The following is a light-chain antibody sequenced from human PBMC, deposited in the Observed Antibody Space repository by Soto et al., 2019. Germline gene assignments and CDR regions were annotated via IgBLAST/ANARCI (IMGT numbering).Light chain of an antibody. CDR1: SSNIGNNF. CDR3: ATWDDSLSGFVV. Sequence: QSVLTQPPSVSGTPGQRVTISCSGSSSNIGNNFVYWYQHLPGAAPTLVVYSDNHRPSGVPVRFSGSKSGTSASLTISGLRSEDEATYYCATWDDSLSGFVVFGGGTQLTGL. CDR2: SDN. J-gene: IGLJ7*01. V-gene: IGLV1-47*01.